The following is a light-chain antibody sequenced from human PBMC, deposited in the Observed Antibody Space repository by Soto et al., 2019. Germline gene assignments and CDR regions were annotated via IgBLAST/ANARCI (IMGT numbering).Light chain of an antibody. CDR3: QQSYSSPPT. Sequence: DIQMTQSPSTLSASVGDRVAITCRASQSISAWLAWYQQKPGKAPKLLIFAASSLQSGVPSRFSGSRSGPDFNIHISSLQPEDFATYYCQQSYSSPPTFGQGTKVDIK. J-gene: IGKJ1*01. CDR1: QSISAW. CDR2: AAS. V-gene: IGKV1-39*01.